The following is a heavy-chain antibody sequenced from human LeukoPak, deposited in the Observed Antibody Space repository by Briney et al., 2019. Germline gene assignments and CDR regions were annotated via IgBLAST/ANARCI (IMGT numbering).Heavy chain of an antibody. CDR1: GGTFSSYA. V-gene: IGHV1-69*13. CDR3: ARLRYSSSWADAFDI. Sequence: ASVKVSCKASGGTFSSYAISWVRQAPGQGLEWMGGIIPIFGTANYAQKFQGRVTITADESTSTAYMELSGLRSEDTAVYYCARLRYSSSWADAFDIWGQGTMVTVSS. D-gene: IGHD6-13*01. CDR2: IIPIFGTA. J-gene: IGHJ3*02.